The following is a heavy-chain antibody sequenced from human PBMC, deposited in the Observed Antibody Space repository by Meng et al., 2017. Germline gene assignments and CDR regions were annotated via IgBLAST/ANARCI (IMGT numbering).Heavy chain of an antibody. V-gene: IGHV3-74*01. CDR2: IKPDGTMT. CDR3: ARSDWFDP. Sequence: EGQGLGSGGGLVQSGGSLRLSCTASGFTFRNYWMHWVRQAPGKGLVWVSRIKPDGTMTVYADSVKGRFTISRDNAKNTLYLQMNSLRSDDTAVYYCARSDWFDPWGQGTLVTVSS. CDR1: GFTFRNYW. J-gene: IGHJ5*02.